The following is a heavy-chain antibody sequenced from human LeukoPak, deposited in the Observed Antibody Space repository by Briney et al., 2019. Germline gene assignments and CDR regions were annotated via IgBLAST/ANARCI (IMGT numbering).Heavy chain of an antibody. J-gene: IGHJ4*02. CDR1: GYTFTSDG. V-gene: IGHV1-18*03. CDR3: ARAVFDSRGWYDYFEH. Sequence: GASVKVSCKASGYTFTSDGISWVRQAPGQGLEWMGWISAYNGNTNYAQKLQGRVTMTTDTSTSTAYMELRSLRSDDMAVYYCARAVFDSRGWYDYFEHWGQGTLVTVSS. D-gene: IGHD6-19*01. CDR2: ISAYNGNT.